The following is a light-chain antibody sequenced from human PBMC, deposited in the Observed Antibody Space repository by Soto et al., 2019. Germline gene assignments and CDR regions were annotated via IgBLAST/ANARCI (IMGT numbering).Light chain of an antibody. CDR3: SSYGGSNNHL. Sequence: QSALTQPPSTSGSPGQSVAISCTGTTTDVGAYDCVSWYQQHPGKAPKLIIYDVTKRPSGVPDRFSGSKSGNTASLTVSGLQAEDEADYYCSSYGGSNNHLFGTGTKLTV. CDR2: DVT. J-gene: IGLJ1*01. CDR1: TTDVGAYDC. V-gene: IGLV2-8*01.